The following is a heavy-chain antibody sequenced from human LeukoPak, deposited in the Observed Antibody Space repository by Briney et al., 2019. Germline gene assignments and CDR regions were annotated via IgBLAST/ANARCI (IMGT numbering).Heavy chain of an antibody. J-gene: IGHJ4*02. Sequence: ASVKVSCKASGYTFSYDINWVRQATGQGLEWMGWMNPNSGNTGYAQKFQGRVTMTRNTSISTAYMELTSLRSDDTAVYYCARDLFYSVSGTYYNVGRVFNYWGQGTLVTVSS. D-gene: IGHD3-10*01. CDR1: GYTFSYD. CDR2: MNPNSGNT. CDR3: ARDLFYSVSGTYYNVGRVFNY. V-gene: IGHV1-8*01.